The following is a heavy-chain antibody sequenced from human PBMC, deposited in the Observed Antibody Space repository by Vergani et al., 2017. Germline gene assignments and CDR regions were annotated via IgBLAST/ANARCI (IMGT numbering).Heavy chain of an antibody. Sequence: QVQLVQSGAEVKKPGASVKVSCKASGYTFTSYGISWVRQAPGQGLEWMGWISAYNGSTSYAQKFQGRVTMTRDTSTSTVYMELSSLRSEDTAVYYCASLGYCSGGSCLEPDIDYWGQGTLVTVSS. CDR1: GYTFTSYG. CDR2: ISAYNGST. V-gene: IGHV1-18*01. CDR3: ASLGYCSGGSCLEPDIDY. J-gene: IGHJ4*02. D-gene: IGHD2-15*01.